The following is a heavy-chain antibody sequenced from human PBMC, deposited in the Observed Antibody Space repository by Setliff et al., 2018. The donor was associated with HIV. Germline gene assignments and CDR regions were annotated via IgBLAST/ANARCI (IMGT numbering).Heavy chain of an antibody. V-gene: IGHV1-69*05. CDR2: IIPISGTV. CDR3: ARDFGGYCSSMSCPGLFDP. J-gene: IGHJ5*02. D-gene: IGHD2-2*01. Sequence: SVKVSCKASGGTFSSYAISWVRQAPGQGLEWMGGIIPISGTVNYAQKCWGRVTITTHESTSTAYMELSSLRSEDTAVYYCARDFGGYCSSMSCPGLFDPWGQGTLVTVSS. CDR1: GGTFSSYA.